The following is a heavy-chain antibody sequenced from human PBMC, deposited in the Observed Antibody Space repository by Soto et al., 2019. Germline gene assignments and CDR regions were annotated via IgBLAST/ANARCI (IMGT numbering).Heavy chain of an antibody. Sequence: QLQLQESGRGLVKPSETLSLTCTVSGGSISSRSYYWGWIRQPPGKGLEWIGTIYYSGSTYYNPSLKSRFTISVDTSKNQFSLKLRSVTAADTAVYYCATSNWFDPWGQGTLVTVSS. CDR3: ATSNWFDP. CDR2: IYYSGST. CDR1: GGSISSRSYY. J-gene: IGHJ5*02. V-gene: IGHV4-39*01.